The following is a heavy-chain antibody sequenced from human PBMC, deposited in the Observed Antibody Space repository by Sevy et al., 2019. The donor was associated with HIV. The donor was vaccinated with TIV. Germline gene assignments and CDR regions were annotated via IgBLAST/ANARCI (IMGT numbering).Heavy chain of an antibody. V-gene: IGHV3-23*01. D-gene: IGHD2-2*01. CDR3: AREGCSKPHDY. Sequence: GGSLRLSCAASGFTFSNYAMSWVRQAPGKGLEWVSTFSFGCGKINYADSVKGRFIISRDNSKNTLYLQMNSLRAEDTALYYCAREGCSKPHDYWGQGTLVTVS. CDR1: GFTFSNYA. CDR2: FSFGCGKI. J-gene: IGHJ4*02.